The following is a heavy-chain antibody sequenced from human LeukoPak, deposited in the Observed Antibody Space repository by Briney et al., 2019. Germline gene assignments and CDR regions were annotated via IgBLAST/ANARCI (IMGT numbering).Heavy chain of an antibody. CDR1: GFSLSSHA. Sequence: PGGSLRLSCAASGFSLSSHAMSWVRQAPGKGLEWVSATSSSDAGTYYADSVRGRFTISRDNSKNTLYLQMNSLRAEDTAVYYCARDKIGYDYGLDYWGQGTLVTVSS. CDR2: TSSSDAGT. V-gene: IGHV3-23*01. D-gene: IGHD4-17*01. CDR3: ARDKIGYDYGLDY. J-gene: IGHJ4*02.